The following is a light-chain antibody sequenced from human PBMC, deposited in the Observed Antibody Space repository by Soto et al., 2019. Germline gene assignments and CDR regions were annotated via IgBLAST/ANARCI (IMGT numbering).Light chain of an antibody. CDR3: QQYNDWTRT. Sequence: EILMTQSPATLSVSPGERATLSCRASQSVGSDLVWYQKRPGQAPRLLIFYASTRATGIPARLSGSGYGTQLTITISSLKYEDFAVYYCQQYNDWTRTFGHGTKVDI. J-gene: IGKJ1*01. CDR1: QSVGSD. CDR2: YAS. V-gene: IGKV3-15*01.